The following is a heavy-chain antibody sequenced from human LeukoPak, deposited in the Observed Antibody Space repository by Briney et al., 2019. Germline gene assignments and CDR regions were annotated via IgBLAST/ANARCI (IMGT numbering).Heavy chain of an antibody. CDR1: GFTFTSSA. Sequence: SVKVSCKASGFTFTSSAVQWVRQARGQRLEWIGWIVVGSGSTNYAQKFQERVTITRDMSTSTAYMELSSLRSEDTAVYYCAASGSSSWYYYYYGMDVWGQGTTVTVSS. CDR3: AASGSSSWYYYYYGMDV. V-gene: IGHV1-58*01. CDR2: IVVGSGST. J-gene: IGHJ6*02. D-gene: IGHD6-13*01.